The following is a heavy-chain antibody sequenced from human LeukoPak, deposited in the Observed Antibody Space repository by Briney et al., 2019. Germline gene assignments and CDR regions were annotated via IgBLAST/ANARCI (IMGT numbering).Heavy chain of an antibody. V-gene: IGHV3-21*01. J-gene: IGHJ4*02. D-gene: IGHD6-6*01. CDR2: ISSSSSYI. Sequence: GGSLRLSCVASGFTFSSYSMNWVRQAPGKGLEWVSSISSSSSYIYYADSVKGRFTISRDNGKNSLYLQMNSLRAEDTAVYFCVSLGYSSSSVRYWGQGTLVTVSS. CDR1: GFTFSSYS. CDR3: VSLGYSSSSVRY.